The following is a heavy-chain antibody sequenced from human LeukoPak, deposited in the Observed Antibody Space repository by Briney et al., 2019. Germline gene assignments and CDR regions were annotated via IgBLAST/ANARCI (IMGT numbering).Heavy chain of an antibody. CDR1: GYTFTRYY. Sequence: GASVSVSCKASGYTFTRYYIHWVRQAPGQGREGMGEVNPSGGTTTYAQKFQGRFTVTRDTPTSTVYMEMSSLRPEDTAVYYCARGGSGSVSAFDIWGQGTMVTVSS. V-gene: IGHV1-46*01. D-gene: IGHD3-10*01. J-gene: IGHJ3*02. CDR3: ARGGSGSVSAFDI. CDR2: VNPSGGTT.